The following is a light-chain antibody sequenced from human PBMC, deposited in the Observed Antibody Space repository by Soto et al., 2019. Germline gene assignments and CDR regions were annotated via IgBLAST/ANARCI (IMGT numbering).Light chain of an antibody. Sequence: EIGMTQSPATLSVSPGERAALSFRASQSVSSNFAWYQQKPGQAPRLLIYGASTRATGIPARFSGRGSGTEFTLTISRLQSEDFAVYYCQQYNNSPYTFGPGTKLEIK. J-gene: IGKJ2*01. CDR2: GAS. CDR3: QQYNNSPYT. CDR1: QSVSSN. V-gene: IGKV3-15*01.